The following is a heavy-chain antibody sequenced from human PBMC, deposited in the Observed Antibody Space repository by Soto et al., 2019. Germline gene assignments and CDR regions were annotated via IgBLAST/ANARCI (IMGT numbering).Heavy chain of an antibody. CDR3: ARGDYAKAFDI. V-gene: IGHV4-28*03. Sequence: SATLSLTCALNSYSIVSHICWGWIRQPPGKGLEWIGNIYYSGSAYYNPSLKSRVTMSVDTSKNQFSLKLTSVTAVDTAVYYCARGDYAKAFDIWGQGTTVT. J-gene: IGHJ3*02. CDR2: IYYSGSA. D-gene: IGHD2-2*01. CDR1: SYSIVSHIC.